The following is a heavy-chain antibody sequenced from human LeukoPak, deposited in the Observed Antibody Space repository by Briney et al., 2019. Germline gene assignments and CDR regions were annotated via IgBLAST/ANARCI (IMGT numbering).Heavy chain of an antibody. J-gene: IGHJ3*02. Sequence: ASVKVSCKASGYTFTSYGISWVRQAPGQGLEWMGWISAYNGNTNYAQKLQGRVTMTTDTSTSTAYMELRSLRSDDTAVYYCARAETYYDFWSGYQRGAFDIWGQGPMVTVSS. CDR1: GYTFTSYG. CDR2: ISAYNGNT. D-gene: IGHD3-3*01. V-gene: IGHV1-18*01. CDR3: ARAETYYDFWSGYQRGAFDI.